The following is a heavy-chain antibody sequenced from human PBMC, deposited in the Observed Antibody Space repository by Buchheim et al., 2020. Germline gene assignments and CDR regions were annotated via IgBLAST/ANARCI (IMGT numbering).Heavy chain of an antibody. J-gene: IGHJ5*02. Sequence: QVQLQQWGAGLLKPSETLSLTCAVYTGSFSAYYWSWIRQPPGKGLEWIGEINHSGNTDYNPSLKSRVTLSVDTSKNQLSLKLTSVTAADTAVYYCARAYYDFWSGYYYSRWFDLWGQGTL. CDR2: INHSGNT. CDR3: ARAYYDFWSGYYYSRWFDL. V-gene: IGHV4-34*01. D-gene: IGHD3-3*01. CDR1: TGSFSAYY.